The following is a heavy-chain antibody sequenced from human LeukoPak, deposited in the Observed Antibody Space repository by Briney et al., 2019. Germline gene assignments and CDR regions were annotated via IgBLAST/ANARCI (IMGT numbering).Heavy chain of an antibody. CDR2: IYHSGST. CDR3: ARGYYDFWSGYYTGRLYFDY. J-gene: IGHJ4*02. D-gene: IGHD3-3*01. CDR1: GGSISTYY. V-gene: IGHV4-59*01. Sequence: PSETLSLTCTVSGGSISTYYWNWIRQPPGKGLEWIGYIYHSGSTNYNPSLQSRVAISVDTSKNQFSLKLSSVTAADTAVYYCARGYYDFWSGYYTGRLYFDYWGQGTLVTVSS.